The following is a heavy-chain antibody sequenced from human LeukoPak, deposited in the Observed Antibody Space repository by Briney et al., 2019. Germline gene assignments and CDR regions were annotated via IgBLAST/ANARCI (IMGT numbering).Heavy chain of an antibody. CDR3: ARGGPYYGS. CDR2: IFHGGST. CDR1: AYSISSGYY. V-gene: IGHV4-38-2*02. D-gene: IGHD3-10*01. J-gene: IGHJ5*02. Sequence: PSETLSLTCTVSAYSISSGYYWGWIRQSPGKGLEWIGSIFHGGSTYYNPSLRSRVTISVDTSNNQFSLKLSSVTAADTAVYYCARGGPYYGSWGQGTLVTVSS.